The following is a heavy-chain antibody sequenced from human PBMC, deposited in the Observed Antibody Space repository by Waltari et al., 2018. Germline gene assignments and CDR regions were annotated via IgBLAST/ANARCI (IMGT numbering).Heavy chain of an antibody. D-gene: IGHD3-10*01. CDR1: GLSFSGSW. Sequence: EVQLLESGGGLVQPGGSLRLSCAASGLSFSGSWMTWVRQAPGKGLRGVAEINPDGSGEYYVDSVNGRFTISRDNTKNSLYLQMNSLRPDETAVYFGARDPAFGAFDFWGQGTVVTVSS. CDR2: INPDGSGE. V-gene: IGHV3-7*01. CDR3: ARDPAFGAFDF. J-gene: IGHJ3*01.